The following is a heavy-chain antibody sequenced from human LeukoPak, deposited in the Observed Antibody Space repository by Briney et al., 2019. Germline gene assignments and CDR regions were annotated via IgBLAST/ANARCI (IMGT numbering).Heavy chain of an antibody. V-gene: IGHV3-23*01. CDR2: ISGSGGST. D-gene: IGHD4-11*01. CDR3: ARAPDYIVFSTFDP. CDR1: GFTFSSYA. J-gene: IGHJ5*02. Sequence: GGSLRLSCAASGFTFSSYAMSWVRQAPGKGLEWVSAISGSGGSTYYADSVKGRFTISRDNSKNTLYLQMNSLRAEDTAVYYCARAPDYIVFSTFDPWGQGTLVTVSS.